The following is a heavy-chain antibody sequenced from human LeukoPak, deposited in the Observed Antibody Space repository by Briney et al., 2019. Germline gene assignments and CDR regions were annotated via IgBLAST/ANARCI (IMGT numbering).Heavy chain of an antibody. Sequence: GGSLRLSCVASGFPFSSYWMTWVRQAPGKGLEWVSAISGSGGSTYYADSVKGRFTISRDNSKNTLYLQMNSLRAEDTAVYYCVMPDSSGYYSGVYAFDIWGQGTMVTVSS. J-gene: IGHJ3*02. CDR2: ISGSGGST. CDR3: VMPDSSGYYSGVYAFDI. D-gene: IGHD3-22*01. CDR1: GFPFSSYW. V-gene: IGHV3-23*01.